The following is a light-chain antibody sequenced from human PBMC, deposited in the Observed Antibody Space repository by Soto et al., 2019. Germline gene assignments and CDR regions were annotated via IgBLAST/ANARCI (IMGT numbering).Light chain of an antibody. CDR3: QQYNDHST. CDR1: QSISSW. CDR2: KAS. V-gene: IGKV1-5*03. J-gene: IGKJ3*01. Sequence: DIQMTQSPSTLSASVGDRVTITCRASQSISSWLAWYQQKPGKAPKLLIYKASTLQSGVPSRFSGSGSGTEFTLAISSLQLDDSATYYCQQYNDHSTLGPGTRVDI.